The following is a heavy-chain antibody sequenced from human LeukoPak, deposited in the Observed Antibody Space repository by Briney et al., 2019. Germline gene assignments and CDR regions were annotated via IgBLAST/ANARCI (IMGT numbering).Heavy chain of an antibody. J-gene: IGHJ4*02. CDR2: ITRSGGDT. CDR3: ARGGYCSTTDCHTPYDH. V-gene: IGHV3-23*01. CDR1: GFTFSKFA. D-gene: IGHD2-2*02. Sequence: GGSLRLSCEASGFTFSKFAMSWVRQAPGKGLQWVSSITRSGGDTYYADSLEDRFTISRNNSKNTLYLQLDSLRADDTAVYYCARGGYCSTTDCHTPYDHWGQGTLVTVSS.